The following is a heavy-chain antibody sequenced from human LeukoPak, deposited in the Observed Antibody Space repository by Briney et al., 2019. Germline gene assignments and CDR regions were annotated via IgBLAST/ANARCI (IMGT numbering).Heavy chain of an antibody. Sequence: PSETLSLTCATYGGSFSHYYWSWIRQSPGKGLEWVGDIHPSGINSFNPSLESRVSISKDTSKKQFSLKLTTVTAADTAVYYCSRGSDESKTGDYWGQGTLVTVSS. CDR3: SRGSDESKTGDY. D-gene: IGHD6-25*01. CDR1: GGSFSHYY. J-gene: IGHJ4*02. V-gene: IGHV4-34*01. CDR2: IHPSGIN.